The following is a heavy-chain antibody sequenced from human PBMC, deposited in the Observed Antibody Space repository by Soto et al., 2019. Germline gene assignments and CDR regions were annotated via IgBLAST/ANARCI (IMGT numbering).Heavy chain of an antibody. J-gene: IGHJ3*02. CDR2: TYYRSKWYN. Sequence: KQSQTLSLTCAISGDSVSSNSAAWNWIRQSPSRGLEWLGRTYYRSKWYNDYAVSVKSRITINPDTSKNQFSLQLNSVTPEDTAVYYCARATEVYSKRRHAFDIWGQGTMVTVSS. D-gene: IGHD6-13*01. V-gene: IGHV6-1*01. CDR3: ARATEVYSKRRHAFDI. CDR1: GDSVSSNSAA.